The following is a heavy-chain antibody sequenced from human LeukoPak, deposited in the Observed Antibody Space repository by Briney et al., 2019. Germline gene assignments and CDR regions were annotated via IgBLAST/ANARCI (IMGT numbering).Heavy chain of an antibody. V-gene: IGHV3-7*03. CDR2: INHNGNVN. J-gene: IGHJ6*02. D-gene: IGHD3-16*01. CDR3: ARGGGLDV. CDR1: GITFSTYA. Sequence: GGSLRLSCVASGITFSTYAMSWVRQAPGKGLEWVASINHNGNVNYYVDSVKGRFTISRDNAKNSLYLQMSNLRAEDTAVYFWARGGGLDVWGQGATVTVSS.